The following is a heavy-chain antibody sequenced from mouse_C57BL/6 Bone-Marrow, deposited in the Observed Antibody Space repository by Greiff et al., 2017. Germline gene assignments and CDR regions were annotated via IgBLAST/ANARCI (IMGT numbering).Heavy chain of an antibody. V-gene: IGHV5-4*03. CDR2: ISDGGSYT. J-gene: IGHJ2*01. CDR3: ARWLLPDY. Sequence: EVKLQESGGGLVKPGGSLKLSCAASGFTFSSYAMSWVRQTPEKRLEWVATISDGGSYTYYPDNVKGRFTISRDNAKNNLYLQMSHLKSEDTAMYYCARWLLPDYWGQGTTLTVSS. CDR1: GFTFSSYA. D-gene: IGHD2-3*01.